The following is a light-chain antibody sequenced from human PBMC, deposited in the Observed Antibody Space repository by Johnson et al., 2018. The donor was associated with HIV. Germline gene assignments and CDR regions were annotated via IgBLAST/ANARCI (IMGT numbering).Light chain of an antibody. CDR3: AAWDSRLNAHYV. CDR2: DNN. J-gene: IGLJ1*01. Sequence: QSVLTQPPSVSAAPGQKVTISCSGSSSNIGNNYVSWYQQLPGTAPKLLIYDNNKRPSGIPDRFSGSKSGTSATLGITGLQTGDEADYYCAAWDSRLNAHYVFGTGTKITVL. CDR1: SSNIGNNY. V-gene: IGLV1-51*01.